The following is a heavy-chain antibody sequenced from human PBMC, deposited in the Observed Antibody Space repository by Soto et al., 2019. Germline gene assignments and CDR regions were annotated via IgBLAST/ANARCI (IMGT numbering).Heavy chain of an antibody. D-gene: IGHD5-12*01. CDR3: GRDLINFAYRRYRPTYFDY. CDR1: GFTFSSYS. V-gene: IGHV3-48*01. J-gene: IGHJ4*02. Sequence: EVQLVESGGGLVQPGGSLRLSCAASGFTFSSYSMNWVRQAPGKGLEWVSYMSSSSSTIYDADSVKGRFTISRDNAKNTLSLQMNSLRAEDTAVYYCGRDLINFAYRRYRPTYFDYWGQGTLVTVSS. CDR2: MSSSSSTI.